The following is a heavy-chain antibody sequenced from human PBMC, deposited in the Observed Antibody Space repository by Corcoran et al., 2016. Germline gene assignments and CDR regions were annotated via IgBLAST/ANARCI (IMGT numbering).Heavy chain of an antibody. CDR1: GFTVSTNF. CDR3: ARYRDYYGSGTYSYFDY. J-gene: IGHJ4*02. V-gene: IGHV3-53*01. CDR2: LYSGGDT. D-gene: IGHD3-10*01. Sequence: EVQLLESGGGLIQPGGSLRLSCAVSGFTVSTNFMSWVRQAPGKGLEWVSFLYSGGDTYYADSVKGRFTISRDNSKNTLYLQMNSLRAEDTAFYYCARYRDYYGSGTYSYFDYWSQGTRVTVSS.